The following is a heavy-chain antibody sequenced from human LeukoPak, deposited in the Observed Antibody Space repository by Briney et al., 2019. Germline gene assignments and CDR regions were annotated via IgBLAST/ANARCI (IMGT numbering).Heavy chain of an antibody. CDR2: IYPGDSDT. J-gene: IGHJ1*01. D-gene: IGHD2-21*02. V-gene: IGHV5-51*01. Sequence: HGGSLEISCQGSGYSFTTYWIGWGRQVPGKGLEWMGIIYPGDSDTRYSPSFQGQVTISADKSITTAYLQWSSLKASDTAMYYCATRDAYCGGGCYVGDFQHWGQGTLVTVSS. CDR3: ATRDAYCGGGCYVGDFQH. CDR1: GYSFTTYW.